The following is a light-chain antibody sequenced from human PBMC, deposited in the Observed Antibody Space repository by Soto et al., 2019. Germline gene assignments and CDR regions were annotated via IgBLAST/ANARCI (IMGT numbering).Light chain of an antibody. CDR3: QQYSDLPMT. Sequence: ETVLTQSPATLSLSPGERATLSCRASQSVSNYLAWYQQKPGQAPRLLIYDASNRATGIPARFSGSASGTDFTLTISRLKPEDFAVYFCQQYSDLPMTFGQGTRLEI. CDR2: DAS. J-gene: IGKJ5*01. V-gene: IGKV3-11*01. CDR1: QSVSNY.